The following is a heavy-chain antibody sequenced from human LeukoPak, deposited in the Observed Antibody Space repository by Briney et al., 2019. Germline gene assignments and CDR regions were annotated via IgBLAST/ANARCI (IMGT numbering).Heavy chain of an antibody. V-gene: IGHV1-18*01. CDR3: ASGVPAAISSHYYMDV. Sequence: GASVKVSCKASGYTFTSYGISWVRQAPGQGLEWMVWISAYNGNTNYAQKLQGRVTMTTDTSTSTAYMELRSLRSDDTAVYYCASGVPAAISSHYYMDVWGKGTTVTVSS. CDR1: GYTFTSYG. J-gene: IGHJ6*03. D-gene: IGHD2-2*01. CDR2: ISAYNGNT.